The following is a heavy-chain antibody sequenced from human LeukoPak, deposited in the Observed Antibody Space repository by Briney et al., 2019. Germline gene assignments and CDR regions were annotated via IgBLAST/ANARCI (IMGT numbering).Heavy chain of an antibody. Sequence: ASVKVSCKASGYTFTSYDINWVRQATGQGLEWMGWMNPNSGNTGYAQKFQGRVTMTRNTSISTAYMELSSLRSEDTAVYYCARTRRSNCSGVSCSYYFDYWGQGTLVTVSS. D-gene: IGHD2-15*01. CDR1: GYTFTSYD. CDR2: MNPNSGNT. CDR3: ARTRRSNCSGVSCSYYFDY. V-gene: IGHV1-8*01. J-gene: IGHJ4*02.